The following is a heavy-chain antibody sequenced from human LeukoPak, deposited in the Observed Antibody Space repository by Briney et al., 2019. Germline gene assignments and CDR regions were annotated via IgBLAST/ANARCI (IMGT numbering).Heavy chain of an antibody. D-gene: IGHD5-18*01. V-gene: IGHV1-46*01. CDR3: ARMGMDSAMVTNFFDC. CDR1: VYSFTSHY. CDR2: IHPSGGST. Sequence: ASVKVSCKASVYSFTSHYMHWVRQAPGQGLEWMGVIHPSGGSTSYAPKFQGRVTMTKDTSTSTVYLDLSSLRFEDTALYYCARMGMDSAMVTNFFDCWGQGTMVTVSS. J-gene: IGHJ4*02.